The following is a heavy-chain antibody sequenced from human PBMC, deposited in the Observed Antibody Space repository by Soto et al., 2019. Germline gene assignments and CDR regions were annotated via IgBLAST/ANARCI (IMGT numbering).Heavy chain of an antibody. Sequence: SVKVSCKASGFTFTSSAVQWVRQARGQRLEWIGWIVVGSGNTNYAQKFQERVTITRDMSTSTAYMELSSLRSEDTAVYYCAAEDVTMVRGGTYYYGMDVWGQGTTVTVSS. V-gene: IGHV1-58*01. D-gene: IGHD3-10*01. CDR1: GFTFTSSA. CDR2: IVVGSGNT. CDR3: AAEDVTMVRGGTYYYGMDV. J-gene: IGHJ6*02.